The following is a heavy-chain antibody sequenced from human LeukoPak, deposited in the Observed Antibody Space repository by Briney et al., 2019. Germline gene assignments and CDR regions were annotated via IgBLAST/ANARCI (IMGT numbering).Heavy chain of an antibody. J-gene: IGHJ4*02. CDR1: GFTFSDYE. D-gene: IGHD2-15*01. Sequence: GGSLRLSCAASGFTFSDYEMNWVRQAPGKGLEWLSHISISGTTIHYADSVKGRFTISRDNAKNSVYLQMTSLRAEDTALYYCAKFSRAADSYWGQGTLVTVSS. CDR3: AKFSRAADSY. CDR2: ISISGTTI. V-gene: IGHV3-48*03.